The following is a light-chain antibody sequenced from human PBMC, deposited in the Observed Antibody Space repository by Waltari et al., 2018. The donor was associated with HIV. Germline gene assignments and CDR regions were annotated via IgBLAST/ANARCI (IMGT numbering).Light chain of an antibody. CDR2: DVT. CDR1: SSDVGGYNY. Sequence: QSALTQPRSVSGSPGQSVTISCTGTSSDVGGYNYVSWYQQNPGKAPKFIIYDVTSRPSGGPYRFSGSKSGNTASLTISGLQAEDEADYYCCSYAGNYPVLFGGGTKLTVL. CDR3: CSYAGNYPVL. J-gene: IGLJ3*02. V-gene: IGLV2-11*01.